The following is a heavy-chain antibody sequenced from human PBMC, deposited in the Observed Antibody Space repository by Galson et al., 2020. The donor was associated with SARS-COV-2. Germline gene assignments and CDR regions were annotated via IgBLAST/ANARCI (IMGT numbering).Heavy chain of an antibody. CDR2: MNPNSGNT. CDR1: GYTFTSYD. D-gene: IGHD2-21*01. J-gene: IGHJ4*02. V-gene: IGHV1-8*02. CDR3: ARARTYCGGDCYDY. Sequence: ASVKVSCKASGYTFTSYDINWVRQATGQGLEWMGWMNPNSGNTGYAQKFQGRVTMTRNTSISTAYMELSSLRSEDTAVYYCARARTYCGGDCYDYWGQGTLVTVSS.